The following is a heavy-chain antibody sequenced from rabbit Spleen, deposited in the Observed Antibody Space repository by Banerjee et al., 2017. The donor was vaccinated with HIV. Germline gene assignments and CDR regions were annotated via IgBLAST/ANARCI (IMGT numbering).Heavy chain of an antibody. J-gene: IGHJ6*01. V-gene: IGHV1S45*01. CDR3: ARDSSSSFSSYGMDL. D-gene: IGHD1-1*01. Sequence: QEQLKESGGGLVQPGGSLKLSCKASGFDFSSYYMNWVRQAPGKGLEWIGYIDLVFGITYYASWAKGRFTISKISSSTVTLQMTRLTAADTATYFCARDSSSSFSSYGMDLWGPGTLVTVS. CDR1: GFDFSSYYM. CDR2: IDLVFGIT.